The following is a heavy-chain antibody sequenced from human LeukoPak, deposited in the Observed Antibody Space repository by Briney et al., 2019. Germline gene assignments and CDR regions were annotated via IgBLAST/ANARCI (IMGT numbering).Heavy chain of an antibody. J-gene: IGHJ6*04. Sequence: SETLSLTCTVSGGSISSSSYYWGWIRQPPGKGLEWIGSIYYSGSTYYNPSLKSRVTISVDTSKNQFSLKLSSVTAADTAVYYCARDALAVAGINVWGKGTTVTVSS. V-gene: IGHV4-39*07. D-gene: IGHD6-19*01. CDR3: ARDALAVAGINV. CDR1: GGSISSSSYY. CDR2: IYYSGST.